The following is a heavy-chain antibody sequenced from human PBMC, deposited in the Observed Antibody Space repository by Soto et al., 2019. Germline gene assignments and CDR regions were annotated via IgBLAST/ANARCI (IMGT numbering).Heavy chain of an antibody. V-gene: IGHV3-74*01. D-gene: IGHD2-2*01. CDR3: ARVQSPYCSSTSCHGAFDY. Sequence: GESLKISCAASGFTFSSYWMHWVRQAPGKGLVWVSRINSDGSSTSYADSVKGRFTISRDNAKNTLYLQMNSLRAEDTAVYYCARVQSPYCSSTSCHGAFDYWGQGTLVTVSS. CDR1: GFTFSSYW. J-gene: IGHJ4*02. CDR2: INSDGSST.